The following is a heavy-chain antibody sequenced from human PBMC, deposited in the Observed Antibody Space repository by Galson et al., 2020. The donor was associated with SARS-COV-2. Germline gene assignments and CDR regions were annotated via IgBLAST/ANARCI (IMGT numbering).Heavy chain of an antibody. CDR2: ISSNGGST. J-gene: IGHJ6*02. D-gene: IGHD2-21*02. Sequence: LTCAASGFTFSSYAMHWVRQATGKRLEYVSAISSNGGSTYYANSVKGRFTITRDNSKNTVYLQMGSLRAEDMAVYYCAGGEYCGGDCGYCMEVWGQGTTVTVSS. CDR1: GFTFSSYA. CDR3: AGGEYCGGDCGYCMEV. V-gene: IGHV3-64*01.